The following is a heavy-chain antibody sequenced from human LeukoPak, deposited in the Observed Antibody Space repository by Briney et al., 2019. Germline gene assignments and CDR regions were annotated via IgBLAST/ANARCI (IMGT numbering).Heavy chain of an antibody. V-gene: IGHV3-20*04. CDR2: INWNGGST. D-gene: IGHD3-10*01. CDR1: GFTFDDYG. CDR3: ARYGSGARVTAANWFDP. Sequence: GGSLRLSCAASGFTFDDYGMSWVRQAPGKGLEWVSGINWNGGSTGYADSVKSRFTISRDNAKNSLYLQMNSLRAEDTALYYCARYGSGARVTAANWFDPWGQGTLVTVSS. J-gene: IGHJ5*02.